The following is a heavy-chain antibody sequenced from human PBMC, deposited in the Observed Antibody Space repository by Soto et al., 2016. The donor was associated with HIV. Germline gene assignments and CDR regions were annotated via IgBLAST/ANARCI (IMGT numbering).Heavy chain of an antibody. CDR3: ARDHRGGIATYYYYMDV. D-gene: IGHD6-13*01. Sequence: QVQLVQSGAEVKKPGASVKVSCKASGYTLTGYYMHWVRQAPGQGLEWMGWINPNSGGTNYAQKFQGRVTMTRDTSISTAYMELSRLRSDDTAVYYCARDHRGGIATYYYYMDVWGKGTTVTVSS. CDR1: GYTLTGYY. V-gene: IGHV1-2*02. J-gene: IGHJ6*03. CDR2: INPNSGGT.